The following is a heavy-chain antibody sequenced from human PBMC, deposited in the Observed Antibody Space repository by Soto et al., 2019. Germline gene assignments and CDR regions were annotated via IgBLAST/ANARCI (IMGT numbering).Heavy chain of an antibody. J-gene: IGHJ6*02. CDR3: ARGSSIAGLYYGMDV. V-gene: IGHV4-30-2*05. D-gene: IGHD6-6*01. Sequence: SETLSLTCAVSGGSISSGGYSWSWIRQPPGKGLEWIGYNYYSGITYYNPSLKSRVTISLDTSKNQFSLKLSSVTAADTAVYYCARGSSIAGLYYGMDVWGQGTTVTVSS. CDR1: GGSISSGGYS. CDR2: NYYSGIT.